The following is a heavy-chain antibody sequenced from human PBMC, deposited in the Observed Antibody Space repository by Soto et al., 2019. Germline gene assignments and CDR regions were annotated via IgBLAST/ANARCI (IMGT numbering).Heavy chain of an antibody. CDR3: ARGIQYRYGMDG. V-gene: IGHV3-74*01. Sequence: EVQLVESGGTLVQPGGSLRLSCAATGFTFTSYWMHWVRQAPGKGLVWVSRINGDGSNTFYADSVKGRLTISRDNAKNTVYLQMNSLRAEDTAVYYCARGIQYRYGMDGWGQGTTVTVSS. D-gene: IGHD4-4*01. CDR1: GFTFTSYW. CDR2: INGDGSNT. J-gene: IGHJ6*02.